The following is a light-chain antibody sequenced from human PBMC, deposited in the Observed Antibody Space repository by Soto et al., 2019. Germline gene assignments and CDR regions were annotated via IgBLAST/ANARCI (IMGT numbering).Light chain of an antibody. CDR1: QSVSSSY. CDR3: QQYGSSPVRT. CDR2: GES. Sequence: EIVLTQSPGTLSLSPGERATLSCRASQSVSSSYLAWYQQKPGQAPRLLIYGESSRATGIPDRFSGSGSGTDFTLTISRLEPEDFAVYYCQQYGSSPVRTFGGGPKVEIK. J-gene: IGKJ4*01. V-gene: IGKV3-20*01.